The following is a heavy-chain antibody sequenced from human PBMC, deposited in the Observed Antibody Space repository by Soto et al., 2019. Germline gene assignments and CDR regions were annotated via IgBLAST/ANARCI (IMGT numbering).Heavy chain of an antibody. J-gene: IGHJ6*02. Sequence: PGGSLRLSCAASGFTFSNAWMNWVRQAPGKGLEWVGRIKSKTDGGTTDYAAPVKGRFTISRDDSKNTLYLQMNSLKTEDTAVYYCTTALRYQLPHHYYYYYGMDVWGQGSTVTVSS. CDR1: GFTFSNAW. CDR3: TTALRYQLPHHYYYYYGMDV. CDR2: IKSKTDGGTT. V-gene: IGHV3-15*07. D-gene: IGHD2-2*01.